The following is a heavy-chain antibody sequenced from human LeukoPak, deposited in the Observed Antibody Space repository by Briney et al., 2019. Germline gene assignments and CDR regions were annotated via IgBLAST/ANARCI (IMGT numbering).Heavy chain of an antibody. CDR1: GYAFTGYY. Sequence: ASVKVSCKASGYAFTGYYLHWVRQAPGQGPEWMGWINPNSGGTNYAQKFQGRVTMTRDTSISTAYMELSRLRSDDTAVYYCASGFSSSYSYDSSGSYFDYWGQGTLVTASS. V-gene: IGHV1-2*02. CDR3: ASGFSSSYSYDSSGSYFDY. D-gene: IGHD3-22*01. CDR2: INPNSGGT. J-gene: IGHJ4*02.